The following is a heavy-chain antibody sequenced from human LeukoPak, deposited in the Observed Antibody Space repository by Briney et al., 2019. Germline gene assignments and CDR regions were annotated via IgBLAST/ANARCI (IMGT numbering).Heavy chain of an antibody. CDR1: RFTFSSSA. Sequence: PGGSLRLSCAASRFTFSSSAMSWVRQAPGKGLEWVSGITYGGGSTYYADSVKGRFTISRDNSKNTLYLQMNSLRAEDTAAYYCAKGGSGNFPFDYWGQGTLVTVSS. D-gene: IGHD1-26*01. J-gene: IGHJ4*02. V-gene: IGHV3-23*01. CDR2: ITYGGGST. CDR3: AKGGSGNFPFDY.